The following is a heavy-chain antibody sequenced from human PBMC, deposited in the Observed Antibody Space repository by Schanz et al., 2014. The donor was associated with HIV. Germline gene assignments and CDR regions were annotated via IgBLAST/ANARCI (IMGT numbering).Heavy chain of an antibody. V-gene: IGHV3-21*02. D-gene: IGHD1-20*01. CDR1: GFTFNNYW. CDR2: ISSGSSHI. J-gene: IGHJ6*02. CDR3: ARDKGDNWAGFYYYYGMDV. Sequence: EVQLVESGGGLVQPWGSLRLSCEASGFTFNNYWMHWVRQVTGKGLVWVSSISSGSSHIYNADSVKGRFTISRDNARNTLYLQMNSLRAEDTAVYYCARDKGDNWAGFYYYYGMDVWGQGTTVTVSS.